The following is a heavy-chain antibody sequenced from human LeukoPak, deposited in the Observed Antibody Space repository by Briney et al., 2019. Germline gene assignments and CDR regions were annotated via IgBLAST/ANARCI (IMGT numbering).Heavy chain of an antibody. Sequence: GGSLRLSCAPSVSTLNNYFMHWVRPAPGKGGGWVSRITSDGRGTNYPDSPKGPFSLSRDNAKNTLYLQMNSLRVEGTAVYYCVNLGYCTTSSCQPWGQGTLVTASS. CDR2: ITSDGRGT. D-gene: IGHD2-2*01. V-gene: IGHV3-74*01. CDR1: VSTLNNYF. J-gene: IGHJ4*02. CDR3: VNLGYCTTSSCQP.